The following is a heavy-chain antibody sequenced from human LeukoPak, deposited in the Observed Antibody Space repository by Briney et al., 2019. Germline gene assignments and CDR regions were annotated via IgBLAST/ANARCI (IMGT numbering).Heavy chain of an antibody. CDR2: MNPNSGNT. V-gene: IGHV1-8*03. CDR1: GYTFTSYD. D-gene: IGHD3-3*01. Sequence: ASVKVSCKASGYTFTSYDINWVRQATGQGLEWMGWMNPNSGNTGYAQKFQGRVTITRNTSISTAYMELSSLRSEDTAVYYCARGVYDFWSGYYPSGFDPWGQGTLVTVSS. J-gene: IGHJ5*02. CDR3: ARGVYDFWSGYYPSGFDP.